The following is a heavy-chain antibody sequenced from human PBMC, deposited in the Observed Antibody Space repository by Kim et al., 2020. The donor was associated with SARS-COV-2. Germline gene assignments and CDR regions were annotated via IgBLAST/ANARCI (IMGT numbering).Heavy chain of an antibody. CDR2: ISSTGST. CDR1: GASMISSIHY. D-gene: IGHD4-17*01. V-gene: IGHV4-39*07. Sequence: SETLSLTCTVSGASMISSIHYRGWIRQPPGKGLEWIGSISSTGSTSYNPSLKSRVTISVDTSKKQFSLKLTPVTAADTAVYYCVRDGADYGDANDGFDY. CDR3: VRDGADYGDANDGFDY. J-gene: IGHJ4*01.